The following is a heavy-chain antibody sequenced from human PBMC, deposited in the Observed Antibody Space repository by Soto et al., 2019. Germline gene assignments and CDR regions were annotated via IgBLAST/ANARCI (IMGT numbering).Heavy chain of an antibody. V-gene: IGHV3-66*01. J-gene: IGHJ3*02. D-gene: IGHD2-8*01. CDR2: IYSGGST. CDR3: ARDYNGPDTFDI. Sequence: GGSLRLSCAASGFTVSSNYMSWVRQAPGKGLEWVSVIYSGGSTYYADSVKGRFTISRDNAKNSLYLQMNSLRAEDTAVFYCARDYNGPDTFDIWGQGTMVTVSS. CDR1: GFTVSSNY.